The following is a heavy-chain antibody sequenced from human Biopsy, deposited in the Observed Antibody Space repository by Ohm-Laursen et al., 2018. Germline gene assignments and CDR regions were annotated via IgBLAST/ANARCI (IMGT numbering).Heavy chain of an antibody. CDR3: ATKLTGYFHH. V-gene: IGHV1-69*06. D-gene: IGHD3-9*01. J-gene: IGHJ1*01. CDR2: NIPILGTG. Sequence: ASVTVSCKAPGGTFSNYGVNWVRQAPGQGLEWLGGNIPILGTGNYAQKFQDRVPVAADTSTSTATMELRSLRSDDTAVYYCATKLTGYFHHWGQGTLVIVSS. CDR1: GGTFSNYG.